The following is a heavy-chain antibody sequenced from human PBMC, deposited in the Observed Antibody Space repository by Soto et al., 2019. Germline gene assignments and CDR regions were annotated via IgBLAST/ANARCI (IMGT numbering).Heavy chain of an antibody. CDR3: AKDHSSGYPILAEYFQH. CDR1: GFTFDGYA. D-gene: IGHD3-22*01. V-gene: IGHV3-9*01. Sequence: PGGSLRLSCAASGFTFDGYAMHWVRQAPGKGLEWVSGISWNSGSIGYADSVKGRFTISRDNAKNSLYLQMNSLRAEDTALYYCAKDHSSGYPILAEYFQHWGQGTLVTVSS. CDR2: ISWNSGSI. J-gene: IGHJ1*01.